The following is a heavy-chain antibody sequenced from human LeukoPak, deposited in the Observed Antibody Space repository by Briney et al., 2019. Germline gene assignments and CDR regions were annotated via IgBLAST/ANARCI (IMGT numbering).Heavy chain of an antibody. CDR3: ARDYGYSSSWYPPAPLYYYYMDV. V-gene: IGHV4-39*07. Sequence: SETLSFTCTVSGGSISSSSYYWGWIRQPPGKGLEWIGSIYYSGSTYYNPSLKSRVTISVDTSKNQFSLKLSSVTAADTAVYYCARDYGYSSSWYPPAPLYYYYMDVWGKGTTVTVSS. CDR2: IYYSGST. D-gene: IGHD6-13*01. J-gene: IGHJ6*03. CDR1: GGSISSSSYY.